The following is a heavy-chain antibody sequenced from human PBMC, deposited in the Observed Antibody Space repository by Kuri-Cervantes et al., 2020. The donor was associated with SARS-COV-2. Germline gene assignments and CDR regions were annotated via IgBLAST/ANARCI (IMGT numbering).Heavy chain of an antibody. Sequence: GESLKISCAASGFTFSSYGMRWVRQAPGKGLEWVAVISYDGSNKYYADSVKGRFTISRDNSKNTLYLQMNSLRAEDTAVYYCAKDSGSGFWSGYWSWGKLSGKHWFDPWGQGTLVTVSS. CDR2: ISYDGSNK. CDR3: AKDSGSGFWSGYWSWGKLSGKHWFDP. D-gene: IGHD3-3*01. CDR1: GFTFSSYG. J-gene: IGHJ5*02. V-gene: IGHV3-30*18.